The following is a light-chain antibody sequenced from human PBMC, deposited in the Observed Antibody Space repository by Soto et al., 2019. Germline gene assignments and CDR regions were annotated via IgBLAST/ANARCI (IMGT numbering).Light chain of an antibody. CDR1: RDDIGAYDY. V-gene: IGLV2-14*01. CDR3: NSYTNSSAVV. J-gene: IGLJ2*01. Sequence: QSVLTNPAPGSGPPGQSITISCAGTRDDIGAYDYFSWYQHHPGNAPKLLVYEVTNRPSGVADRFSGSKSGNAASLTISGHQAEDEADYYCNSYTNSSAVVFGGGTKVTVL. CDR2: EVT.